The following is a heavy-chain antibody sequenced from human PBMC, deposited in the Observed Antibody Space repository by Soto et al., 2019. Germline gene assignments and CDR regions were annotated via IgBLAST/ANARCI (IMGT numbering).Heavy chain of an antibody. V-gene: IGHV3-48*01. CDR3: ARGAYLNWFDP. CDR2: ISSSSSTI. Sequence: EVQLVESGGGLVQPGGSLRLSCAASGFTFSSYSMNWVRQAAGKGLEWVSYISSSSSTIYYADSVKGRFTISRDNAKNSLYLQMNSLRAEDTAVYYCARGAYLNWFDPWGQGTLVTVSS. J-gene: IGHJ5*02. CDR1: GFTFSSYS.